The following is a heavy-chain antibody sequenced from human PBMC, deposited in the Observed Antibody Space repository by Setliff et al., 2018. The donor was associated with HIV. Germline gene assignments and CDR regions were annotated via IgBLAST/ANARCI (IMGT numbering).Heavy chain of an antibody. CDR3: ARGLGGGLEGSDYMDV. Sequence: GASVKVSCKASGYTFTGYYLHWVRQAPGQGLEWMGWINPKSGGTNYAQNFQGRVTITRDTSISTAYMELSRLRSDDTAVYYCARGLGGGLEGSDYMDVWGKGTTVT. CDR1: GYTFTGYY. D-gene: IGHD2-15*01. V-gene: IGHV1-2*02. J-gene: IGHJ6*03. CDR2: INPKSGGT.